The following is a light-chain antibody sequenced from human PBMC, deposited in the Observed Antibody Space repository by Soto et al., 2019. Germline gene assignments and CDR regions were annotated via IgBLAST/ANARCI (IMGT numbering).Light chain of an antibody. CDR1: QSISSH. CDR2: EAS. Sequence: DIPMTQSPSSLSASVGDRVTITCRASQSISSHLNWYQQKPGKAPKLLICEASSLLGGVPSRFSGSGSGTDFTLTISSLQPEDFATYSCQQSQGTPLTFGGGTKVEIK. J-gene: IGKJ4*01. V-gene: IGKV1-39*01. CDR3: QQSQGTPLT.